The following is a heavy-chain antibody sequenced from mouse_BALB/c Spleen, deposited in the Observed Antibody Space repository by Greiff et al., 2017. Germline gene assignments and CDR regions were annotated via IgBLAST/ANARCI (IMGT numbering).Heavy chain of an antibody. CDR1: GYTFTSYW. D-gene: IGHD5-1*01. Sequence: QVQLQQSGAELAKPGASVKMSCKASGYTFTSYWMHWVKQRPGQGLEWIGYINPSTGYTEYNQKFKDKATLTADKSSSTAYMQLSSLTSEDSAVYYCARYPDAMDYWGQGTSVTVSS. V-gene: IGHV1-7*01. CDR2: INPSTGYT. CDR3: ARYPDAMDY. J-gene: IGHJ4*01.